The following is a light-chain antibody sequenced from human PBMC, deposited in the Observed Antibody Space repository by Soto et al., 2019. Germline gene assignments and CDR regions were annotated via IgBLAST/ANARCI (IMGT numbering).Light chain of an antibody. V-gene: IGKV1-33*01. CDR1: QDISNS. Sequence: DIPMTQSPSFVSASVRDSVTITCQASQDISNSLSWYQQKPGKAPNLLIYDASNMNTGVPSRFSGSGSGTDFTFTISSLQPEDIATYYCQQSDNLPLTFGGGTKVDIK. J-gene: IGKJ4*01. CDR2: DAS. CDR3: QQSDNLPLT.